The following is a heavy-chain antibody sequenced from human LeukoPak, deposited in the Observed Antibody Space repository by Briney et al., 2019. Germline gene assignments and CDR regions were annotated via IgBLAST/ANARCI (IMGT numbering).Heavy chain of an antibody. V-gene: IGHV4-34*01. Sequence: SETLSLTCAVYGGSFSGYYWSWIRQPPGKGLEWIGEINHSGSTNYNPSLKSRVTISVDTSKNQFSLKLSSVTAADTAVYYCARGGVVATTIFDYWGQGILVIVSS. CDR3: ARGGVVATTIFDY. CDR2: INHSGST. J-gene: IGHJ4*02. CDR1: GGSFSGYY. D-gene: IGHD5-12*01.